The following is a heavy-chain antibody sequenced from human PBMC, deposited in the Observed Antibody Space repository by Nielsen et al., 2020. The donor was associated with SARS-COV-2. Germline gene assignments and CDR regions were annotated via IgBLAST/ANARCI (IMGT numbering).Heavy chain of an antibody. D-gene: IGHD5-18*01. J-gene: IGHJ4*02. CDR3: ATPTKYSYGSQFDY. CDR1: GYTLTELS. CDR2: FDPEDGET. Sequence: SVKVSCKVSGYTLTELSMHWVRQAPGKGLEWMGGFDPEDGETIYAQKFQGRVTMTEDTSTDTAYMELSSLRSEDTAVYYCATPTKYSYGSQFDYWGQGTLVTVSS. V-gene: IGHV1-24*01.